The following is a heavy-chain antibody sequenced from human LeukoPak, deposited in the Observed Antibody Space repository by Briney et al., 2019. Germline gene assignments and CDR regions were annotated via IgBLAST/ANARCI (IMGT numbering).Heavy chain of an antibody. CDR1: GGSVSDYY. Sequence: SETLFLTCSISGGSVSDYYWSWIRQSPGKGLEWIGYFYYTGSTTYNPSLKSRVTMSADTSKNQFSQNLNSVTAADTAVYYCASQKLANDCWGQGTLVTVSS. CDR2: FYYTGST. V-gene: IGHV4-59*02. D-gene: IGHD1-1*01. J-gene: IGHJ4*02. CDR3: ASQKLANDC.